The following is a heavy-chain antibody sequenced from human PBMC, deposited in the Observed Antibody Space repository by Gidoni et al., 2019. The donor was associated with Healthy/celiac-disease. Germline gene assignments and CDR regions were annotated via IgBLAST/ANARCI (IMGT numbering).Heavy chain of an antibody. J-gene: IGHJ6*02. CDR1: GYTVTSSG. V-gene: IGHV1-18*04. CDR2: ISAYNGNT. Sequence: QVQLVQSGAEVKKPGASVKVSCKASGYTVTSSGLGWVGQAPGQGLEWMGWISAYNGNTNYAQKLQGRVTMTTDTSTSTAYMELRSLRSDDTAVYYCARDQVGPSTAPGNYYGMDVWGQGTTVTVSS. D-gene: IGHD3-16*01. CDR3: ARDQVGPSTAPGNYYGMDV.